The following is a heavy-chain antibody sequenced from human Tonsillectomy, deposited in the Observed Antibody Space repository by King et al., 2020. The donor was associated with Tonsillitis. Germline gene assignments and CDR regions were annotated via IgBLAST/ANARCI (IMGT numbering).Heavy chain of an antibody. J-gene: IGHJ6*02. CDR3: ARCLEVRGYYYYYGMDV. CDR2: INPNSGGT. V-gene: IGHV1-2*02. CDR1: GYTFTGYY. Sequence: QLVQSGAEVKKSGASVKVSCKASGYTFTGYYLHWVRQAPGQGPEWMGWINPNSGGTNYAQKFQGRVTMTRDTSISTAYMEVSRLRSDDTAVYYCARCLEVRGYYYYYGMDVWGQGTTVTVPS. D-gene: IGHD3-10*01.